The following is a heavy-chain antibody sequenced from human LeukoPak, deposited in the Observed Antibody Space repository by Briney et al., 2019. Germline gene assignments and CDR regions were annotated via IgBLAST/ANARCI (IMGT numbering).Heavy chain of an antibody. Sequence: GGSLRLSCAASGFTFSTYTLNWVRQAPGKGLEWVSSIRTNSSHIYYADSVKGRFTISRDNAKHSLFLQMNSLRAEDTAVYYCARAEYSTMVRGVIVYYGMDVWGQGTTVTVSS. CDR2: IRTNSSHI. CDR3: ARAEYSTMVRGVIVYYGMDV. CDR1: GFTFSTYT. D-gene: IGHD3-10*01. J-gene: IGHJ6*02. V-gene: IGHV3-21*01.